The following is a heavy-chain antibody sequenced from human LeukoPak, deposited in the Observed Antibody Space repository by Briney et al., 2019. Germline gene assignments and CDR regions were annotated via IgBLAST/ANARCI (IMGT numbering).Heavy chain of an antibody. CDR3: ARSLWFGELFDY. CDR1: GFTVSSNY. J-gene: IGHJ4*02. D-gene: IGHD3-10*01. Sequence: PGGSLRLSCAASGFTVSSNYMSWVRQAPGKGLEWVSVIYSGGSTYYADSAKGRFTISRDNSKNTLYLQMNSLRAEDTAVYYCARSLWFGELFDYWGQGTLVTVSS. V-gene: IGHV3-53*01. CDR2: IYSGGST.